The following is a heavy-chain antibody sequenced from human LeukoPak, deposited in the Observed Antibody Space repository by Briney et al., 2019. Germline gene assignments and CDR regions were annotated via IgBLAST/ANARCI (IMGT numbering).Heavy chain of an antibody. CDR3: AREGGFCFGDTCRFFDF. J-gene: IGHJ4*02. Sequence: GGSLRLSCAASGFTFSDFYMSWIRQAPGKGLEWVSYITSSGSTIYYADSVKGRFTISRDNAKNSLFLQMYSLRAEDTAVYYCAREGGFCFGDTCRFFDFWGQGTLVTVSS. D-gene: IGHD2-15*01. CDR1: GFTFSDFY. CDR2: ITSSGSTI. V-gene: IGHV3-11*01.